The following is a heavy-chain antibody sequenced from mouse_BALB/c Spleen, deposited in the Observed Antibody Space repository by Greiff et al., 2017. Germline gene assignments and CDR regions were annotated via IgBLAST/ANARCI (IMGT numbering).Heavy chain of an antibody. Sequence: EVKLMESGGGLVKPGGSLKLSCAASGFTFSSYAMSWVRQSPEKRLEWVAEISSGGSYTYYPDTVTGRFTISRDNAKNTLYLEMSSLRSEDTAMYYCARGALDYAMDYWGQGTSVTVSS. CDR1: GFTFSSYA. CDR3: ARGALDYAMDY. J-gene: IGHJ4*01. CDR2: ISSGGSYT. V-gene: IGHV5-9-4*01.